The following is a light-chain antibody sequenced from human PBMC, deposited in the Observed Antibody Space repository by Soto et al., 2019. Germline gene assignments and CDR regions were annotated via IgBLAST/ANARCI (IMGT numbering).Light chain of an antibody. J-gene: IGKJ1*01. V-gene: IGKV3-20*01. Sequence: EIVLTQSPVTLSLSPGERATLSCRASQSISSSYFAWYQQKLGQVPRLLIYGISSRATGIPDRFSGSGSGTDLTLTINRLAPEDSAMYYCRQYGSSPWTFGQGTKVEI. CDR2: GIS. CDR1: QSISSSY. CDR3: RQYGSSPWT.